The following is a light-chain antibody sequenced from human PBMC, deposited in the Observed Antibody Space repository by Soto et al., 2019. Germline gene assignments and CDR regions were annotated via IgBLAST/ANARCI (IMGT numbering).Light chain of an antibody. J-gene: IGKJ4*01. CDR2: GGS. V-gene: IGKV3-20*01. CDR1: QSVSSTY. Sequence: EIVLTQSPGTLSLSPGERATLSCRASQSVSSTYLAWYQQRPGQAPRLLIYGGSSRATGIPDRFSGSGSGTDFTLTITRLEPEDFATYYCQQLNAYPHSFGGGTKVEIK. CDR3: QQLNAYPHS.